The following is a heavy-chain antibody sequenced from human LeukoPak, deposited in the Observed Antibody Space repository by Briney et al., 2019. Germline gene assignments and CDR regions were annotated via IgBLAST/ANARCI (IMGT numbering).Heavy chain of an antibody. J-gene: IGHJ4*02. D-gene: IGHD2-21*02. V-gene: IGHV4-34*01. CDR2: INHSGST. CDR3: ARRGDGVVVTAIAYFDY. CDR1: GGSFSGYY. Sequence: SETLSLTCAVYGGSFSGYYWSWIRQPPGKGLEWIGEINHSGSTNYNPSLKSRVTISVDTSKNQFSLKLSSVTAADTAVYYCARRGDGVVVTAIAYFDYWGQGTLVTVSS.